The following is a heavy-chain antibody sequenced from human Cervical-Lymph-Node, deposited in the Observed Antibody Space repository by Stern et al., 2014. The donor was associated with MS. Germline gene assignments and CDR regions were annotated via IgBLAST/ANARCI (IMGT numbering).Heavy chain of an antibody. Sequence: VQLVQSGGGVVQPGKSLRLSCGTSGFTFTSYAMHWVRQAPGKGLDWVAGVSYDGLNEYYADSVKGRFTISRDNSKKTVSLQMNSLRPEDTALYYCARGAYTYGFDGFSGAFDLWGQGTMVTGSA. CDR2: VSYDGLNE. J-gene: IGHJ3*01. D-gene: IGHD5-18*01. V-gene: IGHV3-30*04. CDR1: GFTFTSYA. CDR3: ARGAYTYGFDGFSGAFDL.